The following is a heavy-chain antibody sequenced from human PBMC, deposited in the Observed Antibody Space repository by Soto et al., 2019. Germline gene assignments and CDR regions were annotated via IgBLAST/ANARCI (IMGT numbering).Heavy chain of an antibody. Sequence: KPGGSLRLSCAASGFTFSIYSMNWVRQAPGKGLEWVSSIGSTSDYIYYADLVKGRFTISRDNANNLLFLQMNSLRAEDTAVYYCARDYSSSALDYWGQGTLVTVSS. CDR2: IGSTSDYI. CDR3: ARDYSSSALDY. D-gene: IGHD6-6*01. CDR1: GFTFSIYS. V-gene: IGHV3-21*06. J-gene: IGHJ4*02.